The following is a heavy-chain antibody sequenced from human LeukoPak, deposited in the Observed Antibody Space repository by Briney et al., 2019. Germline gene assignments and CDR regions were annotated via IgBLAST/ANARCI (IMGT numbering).Heavy chain of an antibody. Sequence: PGGSLRLSCAASGFTFSSYGMSWVRQAPGKGLEWVSAISGRGGSTYYADSVKGRFTVSRDNAKNSLYLQMNSLRAEDTAIYYCARDVGSYASGWYMGFDYWGQGTLVTVSS. D-gene: IGHD6-19*01. CDR1: GFTFSSYG. V-gene: IGHV3-23*01. J-gene: IGHJ4*02. CDR3: ARDVGSYASGWYMGFDY. CDR2: ISGRGGST.